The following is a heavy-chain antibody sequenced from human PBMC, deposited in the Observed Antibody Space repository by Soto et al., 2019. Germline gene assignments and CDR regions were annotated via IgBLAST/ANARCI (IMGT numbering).Heavy chain of an antibody. CDR3: TKGAWLYEF. CDR1: GFIFDTFD. D-gene: IGHD6-19*01. J-gene: IGHJ4*02. V-gene: IGHV3-23*01. Sequence: EVQLLGSGGGLVQPGGSLRLSCAASGFIFDTFDMSWVRQAPGKGLEWVSAKIRHNGRPDYADSVTGRFTFSKDNSDKPLYLPMISLRVKDTAIYYCTKGAWLYEFCGQAVLVTVSS. CDR2: KIRHNGRP.